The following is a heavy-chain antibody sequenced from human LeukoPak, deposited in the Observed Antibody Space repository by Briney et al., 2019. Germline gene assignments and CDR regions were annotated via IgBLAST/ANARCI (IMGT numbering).Heavy chain of an antibody. CDR3: ARPTGYSSGWDI. D-gene: IGHD6-19*01. Sequence: PGGSLRLSCAASGFTFSAYSMNWVRPAPGKGLEWVSFISTCSGTIYYADSVKGRFTISRDNAKNSLYLQMNSLRDEDTAVYYCARPTGYSSGWDIWGQGTMVTVSS. V-gene: IGHV3-48*02. J-gene: IGHJ3*02. CDR2: ISTCSGTI. CDR1: GFTFSAYS.